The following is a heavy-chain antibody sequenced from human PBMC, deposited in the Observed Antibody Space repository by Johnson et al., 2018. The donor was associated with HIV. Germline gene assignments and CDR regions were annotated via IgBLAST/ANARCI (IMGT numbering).Heavy chain of an antibody. CDR2: MWYDGSNQ. Sequence: ESGGGLVQPGRSLRLSCTASGFSFGDYAVTWVRQAPGKGLEWVAVMWYDGSNQYYADSVKGRFTLSRDNSKNTLYLQMNSLRAEDTAVYCCAKARSGGPGAFDIWGQGTMVTVSS. CDR3: AKARSGGPGAFDI. CDR1: GFSFGDYA. D-gene: IGHD6-19*01. V-gene: IGHV3-33*06. J-gene: IGHJ3*02.